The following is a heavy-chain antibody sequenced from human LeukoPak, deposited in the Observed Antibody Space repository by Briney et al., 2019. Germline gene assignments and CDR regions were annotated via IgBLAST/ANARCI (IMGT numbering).Heavy chain of an antibody. CDR3: ARRLQLGYYYYYYMDV. V-gene: IGHV4-34*01. J-gene: IGHJ6*03. Sequence: PSETLSLTCVVYNGSFSSSYWSWIRQSPGKGLEWTGEIDHSGSTKYNPSLKSRVTISGDTSKDQFSLKLSSVTAADTAVYYCARRLQLGYYYYYYMDVWAKGTTVTISS. CDR1: NGSFSSSY. CDR2: IDHSGST. D-gene: IGHD5-24*01.